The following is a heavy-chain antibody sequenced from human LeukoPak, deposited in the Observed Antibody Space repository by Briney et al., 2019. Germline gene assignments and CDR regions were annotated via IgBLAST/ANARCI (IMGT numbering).Heavy chain of an antibody. Sequence: SVKVSCKASGGTFSSYAISWVRQAPGQGLEWMGGIIPIFGTANYAQKFQGRVTITTDESTSTAYMELSSLSSEDTAVYYCARDRDTAMGDDAFDIWGQGTMVTVSS. CDR3: ARDRDTAMGDDAFDI. V-gene: IGHV1-69*05. CDR2: IIPIFGTA. J-gene: IGHJ3*02. D-gene: IGHD5-18*01. CDR1: GGTFSSYA.